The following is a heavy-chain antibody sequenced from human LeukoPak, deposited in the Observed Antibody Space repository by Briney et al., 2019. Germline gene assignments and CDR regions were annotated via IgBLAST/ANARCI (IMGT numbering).Heavy chain of an antibody. CDR3: ARKSTRYFDSLNWFDP. J-gene: IGHJ5*02. CDR2: INHSGST. CDR1: GGSFSGYY. V-gene: IGHV4-34*01. Sequence: SETLSLTXAVYGGSFSGYYWSWLRQPPGKGLEWIGEINHSGSTNYNPSLKSRVTISVDTSKNQFSLKLSSVTAADTAVYYCARKSTRYFDSLNWFDPWGQGTLVTVSA. D-gene: IGHD3-9*01.